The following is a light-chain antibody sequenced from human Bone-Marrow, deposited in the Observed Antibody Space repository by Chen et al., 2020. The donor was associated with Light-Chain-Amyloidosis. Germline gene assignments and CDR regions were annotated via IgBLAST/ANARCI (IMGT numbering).Light chain of an antibody. CDR3: QAADSSGTYEVI. V-gene: IGLV3-25*03. CDR2: RDT. J-gene: IGLJ2*01. Sequence: SYELTQPPSVSVSPRQTARITCSGDDLPTKYAYWYQQKPGQAPVRVIHRDTERPSGISERLSGSSSGTTATLTISGVQAEDEDDYHCQAADSSGTYEVIFGGGTKLTVL. CDR1: DLPTKY.